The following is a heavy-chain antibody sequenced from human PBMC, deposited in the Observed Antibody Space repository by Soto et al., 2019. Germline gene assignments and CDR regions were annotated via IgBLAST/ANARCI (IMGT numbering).Heavy chain of an antibody. J-gene: IGHJ4*02. CDR2: IYGSGRGI. CDR1: GLPNRSFA. CDR3: AKDAVYNDGLWLMDH. V-gene: IGHV3-23*05. Sequence: TAGSLRLSCTASGLPNRSFALMWVRQAPGKGLECVSGIYGSGRGIEYADSVRRRSTFSSANSKHTLYQQMTDMRADDTADYYCAKDAVYNDGLWLMDHWGQGTQVTVSS. D-gene: IGHD2-21*01.